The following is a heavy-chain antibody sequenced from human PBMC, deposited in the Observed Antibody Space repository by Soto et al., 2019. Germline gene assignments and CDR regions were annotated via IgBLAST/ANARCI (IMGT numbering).Heavy chain of an antibody. J-gene: IGHJ5*02. D-gene: IGHD3-10*01. CDR3: ARVGPGGFGELFPMGCIDP. V-gene: IGHV1-69*13. CDR2: IIPIFGTA. Sequence: GASVKVSCKASGGTFSSYAISWVRQAPGQGLEWMGGIIPIFGTANYAQKFQGRVTITADESTSTAYMELSSLRSEDTAVYYCARVGPGGFGELFPMGCIDPWGQGPLVTVSS. CDR1: GGTFSSYA.